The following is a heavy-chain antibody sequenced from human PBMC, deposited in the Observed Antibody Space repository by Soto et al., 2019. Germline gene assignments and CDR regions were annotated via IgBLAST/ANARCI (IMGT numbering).Heavy chain of an antibody. V-gene: IGHV4-30-4*01. CDR2: IYYSGST. D-gene: IGHD3-22*01. CDR3: ARAPYSYDISGYYYGYY. CDR1: GGSISSGDYY. J-gene: IGHJ4*02. Sequence: PSETLSLTCTVSGGSISSGDYYWSWIRQPPGKGLEWIGYIYYSGSTYYNPSLKSRVTISVDTSKNQFSLKMSSVTAADPAVYYCARAPYSYDISGYYYGYYCGKGTLVTVSS.